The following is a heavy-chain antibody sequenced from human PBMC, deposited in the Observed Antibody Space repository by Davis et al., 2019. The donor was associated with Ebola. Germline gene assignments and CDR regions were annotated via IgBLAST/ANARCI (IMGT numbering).Heavy chain of an antibody. CDR1: GGSFSGYY. CDR2: INHSGST. Sequence: PGGSLRLSCAVYGGSFSGYYWSWIRQPPGKGLEWIGEINHSGSTNYNPSLKSRVTISVDTSKNQFSLKLSSVTAADTAVYYCARGHDSSGYYHLDYWGQGTLVTVSS. D-gene: IGHD3-22*01. V-gene: IGHV4-34*01. CDR3: ARGHDSSGYYHLDY. J-gene: IGHJ4*02.